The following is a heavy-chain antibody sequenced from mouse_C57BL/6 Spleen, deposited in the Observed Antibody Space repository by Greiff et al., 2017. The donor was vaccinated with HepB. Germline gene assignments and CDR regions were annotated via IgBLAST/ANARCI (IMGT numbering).Heavy chain of an antibody. Sequence: VQLQESGPELVKPGASVKISCKASGYAFSSSWMNWVKQRPGKGLEWIGRIYPGDGDTNYNGKFKGKATLTADKSSSTAYMQLSSLTSEDSAVYCCARGDYGTSFAYWGQGTLVTVSA. V-gene: IGHV1-82*01. CDR2: IYPGDGDT. CDR3: ARGDYGTSFAY. J-gene: IGHJ3*01. CDR1: GYAFSSSW. D-gene: IGHD1-1*01.